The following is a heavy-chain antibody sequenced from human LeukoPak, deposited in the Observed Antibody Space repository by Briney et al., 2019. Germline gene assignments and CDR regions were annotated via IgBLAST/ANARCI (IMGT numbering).Heavy chain of an antibody. CDR1: GYTFTGYY. Sequence: WASVKVSCKASGYTFTGYYMHWVRQAPGQGLEWMGWINPNSGGTNYAQKFQGWVTVTRDTSISTAYMELSRLRSDDTAVYYCARDYYGSGSAPGFDPWGQGTLVTVSS. J-gene: IGHJ5*02. D-gene: IGHD3-10*01. V-gene: IGHV1-2*04. CDR2: INPNSGGT. CDR3: ARDYYGSGSAPGFDP.